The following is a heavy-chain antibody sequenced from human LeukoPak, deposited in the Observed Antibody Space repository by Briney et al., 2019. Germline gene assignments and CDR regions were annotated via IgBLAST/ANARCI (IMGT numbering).Heavy chain of an antibody. J-gene: IGHJ5*02. CDR2: ISSSSSTI. CDR3: ARTGENYYDSSGYFNWFDP. D-gene: IGHD3-22*01. CDR1: GFTFSSYS. Sequence: GGSLRLSCAASGFTFSSYSMNWVRQAPGKGLEWVSYISSSSSTIYYADSAKGRFTISRDNAKNSLYLQMNSLRAEDTAVYYCARTGENYYDSSGYFNWFDPWGQGTLVTVSS. V-gene: IGHV3-48*01.